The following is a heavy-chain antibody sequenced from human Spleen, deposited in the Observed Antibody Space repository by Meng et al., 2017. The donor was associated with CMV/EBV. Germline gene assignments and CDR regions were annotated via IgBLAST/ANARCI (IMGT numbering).Heavy chain of an antibody. J-gene: IGHJ4*02. CDR2: LNSGGGA. D-gene: IGHD2-21*01. CDR3: AKDLNYGGISGLDY. CDR1: FRCHAYP. V-gene: IGHV3-23*01. Sequence: FRCHAYPLSSCRQSPGGGLVWVSTLNSGGGAFYAYPVQGRFTISRDNSKNTLYLQMNSLRAEDTALFSCAKDLNYGGISGLDYWGQGTLVTVSS.